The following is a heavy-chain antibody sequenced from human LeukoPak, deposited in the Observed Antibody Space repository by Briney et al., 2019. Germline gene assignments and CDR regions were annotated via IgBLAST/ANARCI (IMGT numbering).Heavy chain of an antibody. CDR3: ARGPYYYGSGSYYVDY. D-gene: IGHD3-10*01. V-gene: IGHV4-59*12. Sequence: SETLSLTCTVSGDSLTYYYWSWIRQSPGNGLEWVWYISYRGSTDYNPSLKSRVTISVGTSKNQFSLKLSSVTAADTAVYYCARGPYYYGSGSYYVDYWGQGTLVTVSS. J-gene: IGHJ4*02. CDR1: GDSLTYYY. CDR2: ISYRGST.